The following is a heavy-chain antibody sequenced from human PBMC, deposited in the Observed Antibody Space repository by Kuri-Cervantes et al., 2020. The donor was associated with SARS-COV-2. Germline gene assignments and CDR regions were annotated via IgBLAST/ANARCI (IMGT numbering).Heavy chain of an antibody. D-gene: IGHD6-13*01. CDR3: ARPASSIDTGSWEGSIDY. J-gene: IGHJ4*02. CDR1: GGSFSGYY. V-gene: IGHV4-34*01. Sequence: SETLSLTCAVYGGSFSGYYWSCIRPPPGNGLEWIWAIKHSGSTNNNPSLKSRVPISVATSKNQFSLKLSAVTAAATAVYSFARPASSIDTGSWEGSIDYWGQGTLVTVSS. CDR2: IKHSGST.